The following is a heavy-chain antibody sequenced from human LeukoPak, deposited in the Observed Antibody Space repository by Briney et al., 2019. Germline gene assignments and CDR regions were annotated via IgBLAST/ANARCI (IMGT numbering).Heavy chain of an antibody. CDR2: ISSSGSTI. V-gene: IGHV3-11*04. J-gene: IGHJ4*02. CDR1: GFTFSDYY. CDR3: ARDFLIFSSSAIGILDY. Sequence: GGSLRLSCAASGFTFSDYYMSWLRQAPGKGLEYIVFISSSGSTIYYADSVKGRFTISRDNSKNTLYLQMNSLRAEDTAVYYCARDFLIFSSSAIGILDYWGQGTLVTVSS. D-gene: IGHD3-9*01.